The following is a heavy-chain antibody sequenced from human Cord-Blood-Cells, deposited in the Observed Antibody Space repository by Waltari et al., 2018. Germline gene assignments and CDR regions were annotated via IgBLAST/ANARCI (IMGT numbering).Heavy chain of an antibody. D-gene: IGHD3-10*01. J-gene: IGHJ4*02. Sequence: EVQLLESGGGLVQPGGSLRLSCAASGVTISSYAMSWVRHAPGKGLESVSAISGSGGSKYYAGSVKGRFTISRDNSKNTLYLQMNSLRAEDTAVSYCAKVGLVLKDGTGDYWGQGTLVTVSS. CDR1: GVTISSYA. CDR3: AKVGLVLKDGTGDY. V-gene: IGHV3-23*01. CDR2: ISGSGGSK.